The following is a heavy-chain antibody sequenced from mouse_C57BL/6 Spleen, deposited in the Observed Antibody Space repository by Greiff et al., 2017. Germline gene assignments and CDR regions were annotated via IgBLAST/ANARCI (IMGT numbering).Heavy chain of an antibody. CDR1: GFTFTDYY. CDR3: AREGPYYAMDY. V-gene: IGHV7-3*01. J-gene: IGHJ4*01. Sequence: EVQLVESGGGLVQPGGSLSLSCAASGFTFTDYYMSWVRQPPGKALEWLGFIRNKANGYTTEYSASVKGRFTISRDNSQSILYLQMNALRAEDSATYYCAREGPYYAMDYWGQGTSVTVSS. CDR2: IRNKANGYTT.